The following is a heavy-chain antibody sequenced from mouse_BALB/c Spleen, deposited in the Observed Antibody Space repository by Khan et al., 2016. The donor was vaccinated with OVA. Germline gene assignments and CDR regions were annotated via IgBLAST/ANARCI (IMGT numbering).Heavy chain of an antibody. CDR1: GFNIKDTY. D-gene: IGHD1-2*01. Sequence: VQLQQSGAELVRPGASVKLSCTASGFNIKDTYIHWVKQRPEQGLEWIGRIDPATENIKYDPKFQGKATITSDTSSNTAHLHLNSLTSEDTAVYYCAKTEIHYYGSDAMDYWGQGTSVTVSS. CDR3: AKTEIHYYGSDAMDY. V-gene: IGHV14-3*02. CDR2: IDPATENI. J-gene: IGHJ4*01.